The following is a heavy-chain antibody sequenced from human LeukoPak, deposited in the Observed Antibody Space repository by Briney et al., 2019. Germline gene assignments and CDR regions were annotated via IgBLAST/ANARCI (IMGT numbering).Heavy chain of an antibody. Sequence: GGSLRLSCATSGFPFETNAMSWVRQAPGKGLEWVATIGNTETFYADSVTGRFTISRDNSKNTVNLQMNRLRVEDTAIYNCAKDWIQFNRVFDCFDSWGQGTLVTVSS. V-gene: IGHV3-23*01. J-gene: IGHJ4*02. D-gene: IGHD5-18*01. CDR1: GFPFETNA. CDR2: IGNTET. CDR3: AKDWIQFNRVFDCFDS.